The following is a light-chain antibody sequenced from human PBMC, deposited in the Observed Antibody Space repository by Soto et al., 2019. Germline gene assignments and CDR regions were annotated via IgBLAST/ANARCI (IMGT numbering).Light chain of an antibody. CDR1: SSNIGSNY. Sequence: QSALTQPPSASGTPGQRVTISCSGSSSNIGSNYVYWYQQLLETAPKLLIYRNNQRPSGVPDRFSGSKSGTSASLAISGLWSEDEADYYCAAWDASLSGRVVFGGGTQLTVL. J-gene: IGLJ2*01. CDR3: AAWDASLSGRVV. CDR2: RNN. V-gene: IGLV1-47*03.